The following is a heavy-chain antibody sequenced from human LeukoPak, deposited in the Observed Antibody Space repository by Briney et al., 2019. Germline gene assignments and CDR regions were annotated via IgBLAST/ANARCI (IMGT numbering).Heavy chain of an antibody. CDR1: GFTFSSYW. J-gene: IGHJ5*02. D-gene: IGHD3-16*01. V-gene: IGHV3-7*03. CDR2: IRQDGSER. CDR3: VRGNYGSS. Sequence: GGSLRLSCAASGFTFSSYWMSWVRQAPGKGLEWVANIRQDGSERYYVDSVKGRFTISRDNAKNSLFLQMNSLRVEDTAVYYCVRGNYGSSWGQGTLVTVSS.